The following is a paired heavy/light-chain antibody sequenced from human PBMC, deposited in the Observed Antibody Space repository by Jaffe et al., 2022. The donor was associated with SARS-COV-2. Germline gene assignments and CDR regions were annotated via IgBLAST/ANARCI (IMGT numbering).Heavy chain of an antibody. Sequence: EVQLVESGGGLVQPGGSLRLSCVASGFTFSSNYMHWVRQVPGKGLVWVSQINPDGGRTDYADSVKGRFTISRDNAKNTLYLQMNSLRAEDTALYYCARPAGKYGGGFDPWGQGTLVTVSS. CDR3: ARPAGKYGGGFDP. CDR2: INPDGGRT. J-gene: IGHJ5*02. D-gene: IGHD3-10*01. V-gene: IGHV3-74*01. CDR1: GFTFSSNY.
Light chain of an antibody. J-gene: IGKJ2*01. V-gene: IGKV4-1*01. CDR3: QQYYSSPYT. CDR1: QNVLYDSNNKNY. CDR2: WAS. Sequence: DIVMTQSPDSLAVSLGERATINCKSSQNVLYDSNNKNYLHWYQQKPGQPPKLVIYWASTRESGVPDRFSGSGSGTDFTLTISSLQAEDVAIYYCQQYYSSPYTFGQGTKLEIK.